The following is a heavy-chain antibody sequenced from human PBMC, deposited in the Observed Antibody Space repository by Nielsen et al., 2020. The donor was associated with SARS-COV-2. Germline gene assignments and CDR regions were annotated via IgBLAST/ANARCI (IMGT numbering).Heavy chain of an antibody. Sequence: GGSLRLSCAASGFSFNHAWMNWVRQAPGKGLEWVSSITMSGRYMYYADSLRGRFTVSRDNAENSLFLQMSSLRDEDTAVYYCARDQDGGAATSNFYFDLWGRGTLVIVSS. CDR2: ITMSGRYM. CDR3: ARDQDGGAATSNFYFDL. J-gene: IGHJ2*01. V-gene: IGHV3-21*01. CDR1: GFSFNHAW. D-gene: IGHD6-25*01.